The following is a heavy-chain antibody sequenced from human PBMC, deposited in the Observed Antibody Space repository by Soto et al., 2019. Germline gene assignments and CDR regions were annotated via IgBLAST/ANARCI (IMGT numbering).Heavy chain of an antibody. CDR2: ISYDGSNE. CDR3: AKNYGGNSGWFES. J-gene: IGHJ5*01. D-gene: IGHD4-17*01. V-gene: IGHV3-30*18. Sequence: QVQLVESGGGVVQPGTSLRLSCAASGFTFNSYGMHWVRQAPGKGLEWVAAISYDGSNEYYADSVKGRFTVSRDNSKNTVHLQMNSLRAEDTALYYCAKNYGGNSGWFESWGQGALVTVS. CDR1: GFTFNSYG.